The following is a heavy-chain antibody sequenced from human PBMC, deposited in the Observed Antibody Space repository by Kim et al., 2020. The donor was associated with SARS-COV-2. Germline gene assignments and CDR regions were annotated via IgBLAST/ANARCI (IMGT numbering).Heavy chain of an antibody. Sequence: GNGGSTYYADSVKGRFTISRDNSKNTLYLQMNSLRAEDTAVYYCAKGGEAWGQGTLVTVSS. V-gene: IGHV3-23*01. CDR2: GNGGST. J-gene: IGHJ5*02. CDR3: AKGGEA. D-gene: IGHD3-16*01.